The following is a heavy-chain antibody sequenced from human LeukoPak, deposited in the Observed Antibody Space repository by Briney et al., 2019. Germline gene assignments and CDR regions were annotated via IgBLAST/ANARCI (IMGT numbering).Heavy chain of an antibody. CDR2: INPNIGGT. CDR3: ARDTALWFGGIDSDY. D-gene: IGHD3-10*01. Sequence: ASVKVSCKASGYTFTGYYIHWVRQAPGQGLEWMGWINPNIGGTNYAQKLQGRVTMTTDTSTSTAYMELRSLRSDDTAVYYCARDTALWFGGIDSDYWGQGTLVTVSS. CDR1: GYTFTGYY. J-gene: IGHJ4*02. V-gene: IGHV1-2*02.